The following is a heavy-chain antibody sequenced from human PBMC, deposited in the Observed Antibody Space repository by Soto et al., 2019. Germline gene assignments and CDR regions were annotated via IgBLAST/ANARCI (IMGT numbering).Heavy chain of an antibody. Sequence: SVKVSCKASGGTFSSYAISWVRQAPGQGLEWMGGIIPIFGTANYAQKFQGRVTITADESTSTAYMELSSLRSEDTAVYYCARGPDGYNLYDAFDIWGQGTMVTVSS. CDR3: ARGPDGYNLYDAFDI. J-gene: IGHJ3*02. D-gene: IGHD1-1*01. V-gene: IGHV1-69*13. CDR1: GGTFSSYA. CDR2: IIPIFGTA.